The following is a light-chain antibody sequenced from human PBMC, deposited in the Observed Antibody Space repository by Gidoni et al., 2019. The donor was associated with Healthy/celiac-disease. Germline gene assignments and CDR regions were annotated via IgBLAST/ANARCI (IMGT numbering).Light chain of an antibody. Sequence: DIQVTHFPSSLSASVGDRVTITCQASQDISNYLNWHQQKPGKAPKLLIYDASNLETGVPSRFSGSGSGTDFTFTISSLQPEDIATYYCQQYDNLPLTFGGGTKVEIK. CDR1: QDISNY. V-gene: IGKV1-33*01. CDR3: QQYDNLPLT. J-gene: IGKJ4*01. CDR2: DAS.